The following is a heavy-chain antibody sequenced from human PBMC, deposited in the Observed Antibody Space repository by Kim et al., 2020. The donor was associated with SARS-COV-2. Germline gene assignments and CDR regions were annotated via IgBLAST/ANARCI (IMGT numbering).Heavy chain of an antibody. Sequence: ASVKVSCKASGYTFTSYAMHWVRQAPGQRLEWMGWINAGNGNTKYSQKFQGRVTITRDTSASTAYMELSSLRSEDTAVYYCARWEYSSSSGNWFDPWGQGTLVTVSS. J-gene: IGHJ5*02. CDR1: GYTFTSYA. CDR2: INAGNGNT. D-gene: IGHD6-6*01. CDR3: ARWEYSSSSGNWFDP. V-gene: IGHV1-3*01.